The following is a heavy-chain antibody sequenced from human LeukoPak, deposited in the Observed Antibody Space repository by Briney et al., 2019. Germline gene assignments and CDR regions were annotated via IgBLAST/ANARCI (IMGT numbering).Heavy chain of an antibody. Sequence: ASVKVSCKASGHTFTSYDINWVRQATGQGLEWMGWMNPNSGNTGYAQKFQGRVTMTRNTSISTAYMELGSLRSEDTAVYYCARIKWLRRSYNWFDPWGQGTLVTVSS. J-gene: IGHJ5*02. V-gene: IGHV1-8*01. D-gene: IGHD5-12*01. CDR1: GHTFTSYD. CDR2: MNPNSGNT. CDR3: ARIKWLRRSYNWFDP.